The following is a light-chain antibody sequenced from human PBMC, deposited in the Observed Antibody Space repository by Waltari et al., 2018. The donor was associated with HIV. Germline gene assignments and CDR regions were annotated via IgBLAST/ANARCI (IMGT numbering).Light chain of an antibody. Sequence: QSVLTQPPAVSAAPGQTVTISRTGTTSNIGNNFVPWYQKLPGTAHKLLIFDNHKRPSGVSDRFSASTSATSATLHITGLHTGDEAEYYCGTWDTSLNAGVFGGGTKVSVL. CDR1: TSNIGNNF. J-gene: IGLJ2*01. CDR3: GTWDTSLNAGV. V-gene: IGLV1-51*01. CDR2: DNH.